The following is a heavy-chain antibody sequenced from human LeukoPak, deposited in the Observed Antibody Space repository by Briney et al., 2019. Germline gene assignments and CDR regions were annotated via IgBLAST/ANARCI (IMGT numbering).Heavy chain of an antibody. D-gene: IGHD4-17*01. CDR1: GGSISSYY. CDR2: IYYSGST. Sequence: PSETLSLTRTVSGGSISSYYWSWIRQPPGKGLEWIGYIYYSGSTNYNPSLKSRVTISVDTSKNQFSLKLSSVTAADTAVYYCARRRRVTVTKGGDYFDYWGQGTLVTVSS. V-gene: IGHV4-59*08. CDR3: ARRRRVTVTKGGDYFDY. J-gene: IGHJ4*02.